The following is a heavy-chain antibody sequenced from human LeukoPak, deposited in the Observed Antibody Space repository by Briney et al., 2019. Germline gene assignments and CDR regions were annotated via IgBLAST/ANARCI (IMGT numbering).Heavy chain of an antibody. D-gene: IGHD3-22*01. CDR3: ARDDYYDSSGYPLLGGYYYYGMDV. Sequence: SVKVSCKASGGTFSSYAISWVRQAPGPGLEWMGRIIPILGIANYAQKFQGRVTITADKSTSTAYMELSSLRSEDTAVYYCARDDYYDSSGYPLLGGYYYYGMDVWGQGTTVTVSS. J-gene: IGHJ6*02. CDR2: IIPILGIA. CDR1: GGTFSSYA. V-gene: IGHV1-69*04.